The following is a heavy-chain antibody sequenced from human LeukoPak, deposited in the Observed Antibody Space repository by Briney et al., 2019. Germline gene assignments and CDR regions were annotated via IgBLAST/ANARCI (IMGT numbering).Heavy chain of an antibody. CDR1: GGTFSSYA. Sequence: SVRVSCKASGGTFSSYAISWVRQAPGQGLEWMGGIIPIFGTANYAQKFQGRVTITADESTSTAYMELSSLRPEDTAVYYCARDLASGYDYMKEGELWFDPWGQGTLVTVSS. CDR3: ARDLASGYDYMKEGELWFDP. J-gene: IGHJ5*02. V-gene: IGHV1-69*13. D-gene: IGHD5-12*01. CDR2: IIPIFGTA.